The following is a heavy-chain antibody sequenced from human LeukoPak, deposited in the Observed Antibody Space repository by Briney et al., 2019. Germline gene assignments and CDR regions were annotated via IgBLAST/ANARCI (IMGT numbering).Heavy chain of an antibody. J-gene: IGHJ4*02. Sequence: GGSLRLSCAASGFTFSSYAMSWVRQAPGKGLEWVSSISGSDGTTYYADSVKGRFTISRDNSKNTLYLQMNSLRAEDTAVYYCARGRTEITIFGAPDYWGQGTLVTVSS. CDR1: GFTFSSYA. D-gene: IGHD3-3*01. CDR2: ISGSDGTT. CDR3: ARGRTEITIFGAPDY. V-gene: IGHV3-23*01.